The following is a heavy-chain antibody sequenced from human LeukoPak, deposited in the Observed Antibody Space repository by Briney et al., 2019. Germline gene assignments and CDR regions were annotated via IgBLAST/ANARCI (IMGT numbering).Heavy chain of an antibody. CDR1: GYSISSGYQ. V-gene: IGHV4-38-2*02. Sequence: SDTLSLTCVVSGYSISSGYQWAWIRQSPGKGLEWIGSIYHTGSAHYNPSLQSRVTISVDTSNNQFSLKLNSVTAADTAVYYCARDPRWLKPDCTSTSCYENYFDPWGQGTLVTVSS. D-gene: IGHD2-2*01. CDR3: ARDPRWLKPDCTSTSCYENYFDP. CDR2: IYHTGSA. J-gene: IGHJ5*02.